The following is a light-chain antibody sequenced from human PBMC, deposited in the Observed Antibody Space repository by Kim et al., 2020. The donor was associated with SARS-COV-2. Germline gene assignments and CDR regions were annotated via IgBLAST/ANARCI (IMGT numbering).Light chain of an antibody. CDR3: QAWDSSTFYV. V-gene: IGLV3-1*01. J-gene: IGLJ1*01. CDR2: QDN. Sequence: SYELTQPPSVSVSPGQTASITCSGDKLGDQYACWYQQKPGQSPVLVIYQDNKRPSGITERFSGSNSGNTATLTISGTQAMEEADYYCQAWDSSTFYVFGTGTQLTVL. CDR1: KLGDQY.